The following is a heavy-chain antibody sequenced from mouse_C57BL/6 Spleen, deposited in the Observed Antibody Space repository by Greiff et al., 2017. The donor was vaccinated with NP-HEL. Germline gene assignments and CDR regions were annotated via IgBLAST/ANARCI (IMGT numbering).Heavy chain of an antibody. CDR1: GYTFTSYW. D-gene: IGHD2-3*01. J-gene: IGHJ2*01. CDR2: IYPGSGST. CDR3: ARISLYDGYYDY. V-gene: IGHV1-55*01. Sequence: QVQLKQPGAELVKPGASVKMSCKASGYTFTSYWITWVKQRPGQGLEWIGDIYPGSGSTNYNEKFKSKATLTVDTSSSTAYMQLSSLTSEDSAVYYCARISLYDGYYDYWGQGTTLTVSS.